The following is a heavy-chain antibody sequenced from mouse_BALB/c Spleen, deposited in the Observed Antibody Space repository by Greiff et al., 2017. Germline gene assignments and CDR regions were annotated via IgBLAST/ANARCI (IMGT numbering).Heavy chain of an antibody. CDR1: GYSFTSYW. V-gene: IGHV1S126*01. J-gene: IGHJ2*01. CDR2: IDPSDSET. Sequence: QVQLKESGPQLVRPGASVKISCKASGYSFTSYWMHWVKQRPGQGLEWIGMIDPSDSETRLNQKFKDKATLTVDKSSSTAYMQLSSPTSEDSAVYSCARGEGYDGDYWGQGTTLTVSS. D-gene: IGHD2-2*01. CDR3: ARGEGYDGDY.